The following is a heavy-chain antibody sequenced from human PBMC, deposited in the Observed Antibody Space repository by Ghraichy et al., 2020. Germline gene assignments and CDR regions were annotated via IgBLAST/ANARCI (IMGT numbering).Heavy chain of an antibody. CDR2: ISVSGGST. J-gene: IGHJ4*02. CDR3: AKDTSRGDPFEY. D-gene: IGHD2-21*02. Sequence: LTCAASGFTFSNYGMSWVRQAPGKGLEWVSGISVSGGSTYYADSVEGRFTISRDNSKHTLYLQMNSLRAEDAAVYYCAKDTSRGDPFEYWGQGTLVTVSS. V-gene: IGHV3-23*01. CDR1: GFTFSNYG.